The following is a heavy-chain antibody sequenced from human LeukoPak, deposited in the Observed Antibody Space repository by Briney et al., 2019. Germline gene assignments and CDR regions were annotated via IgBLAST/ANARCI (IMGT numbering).Heavy chain of an antibody. CDR3: ARTGPVPVAILHVFGY. D-gene: IGHD2-2*01. V-gene: IGHV3-23*01. CDR2: ISGSGAST. Sequence: PGGSLRLSCAASGFIFSSYAMSWVRQAPGKGLEWVSAISGSGASTYYADSVKGRFTISRDNSKNTLYLQMNALRAEDTAVYYCARTGPVPVAILHVFGYWGQGSLVTVSS. J-gene: IGHJ4*02. CDR1: GFIFSSYA.